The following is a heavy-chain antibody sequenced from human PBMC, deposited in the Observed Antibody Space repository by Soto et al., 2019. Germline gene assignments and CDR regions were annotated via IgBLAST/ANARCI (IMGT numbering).Heavy chain of an antibody. CDR2: ISAYNGNT. CDR1: GYTFTSYG. Sequence: GASVKVSCKASGYTFTSYGISWVRQAPGQGLEWMGWISAYNGNTNYAQKLQGRVTMTTDTSTSTAYMELRSLRSDDTAVYYCARDLSTMIVVVGDAFDIWGQGTMVTVSS. D-gene: IGHD3-22*01. CDR3: ARDLSTMIVVVGDAFDI. V-gene: IGHV1-18*01. J-gene: IGHJ3*02.